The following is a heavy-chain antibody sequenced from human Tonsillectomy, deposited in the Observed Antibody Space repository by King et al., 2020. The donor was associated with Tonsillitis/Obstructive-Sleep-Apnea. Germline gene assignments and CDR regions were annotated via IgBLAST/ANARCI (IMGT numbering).Heavy chain of an antibody. CDR1: GYSFTDYY. J-gene: IGHJ4*02. Sequence: QLVQSGAEVKTPGASVKVSCKASGYSFTDYYIHWVRQAPGQRLEWLGWIDARNGYRGFSERFQGRVTIIRDTVASTVYMDLSSLRSEDTAVYYCALMKQTLSRRLWGQGTLVTVSS. V-gene: IGHV1-3*01. D-gene: IGHD1/OR15-1a*01. CDR3: ALMKQTLSRRL. CDR2: IDARNGYR.